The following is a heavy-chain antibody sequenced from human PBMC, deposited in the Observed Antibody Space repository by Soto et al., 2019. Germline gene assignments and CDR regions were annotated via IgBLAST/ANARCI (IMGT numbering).Heavy chain of an antibody. D-gene: IGHD3-16*02. CDR2: IYYSGST. V-gene: IGHV4-31*03. Sequence: QVQLQESGPGLVKPSQTLSLTCTVSGGSISSGGYYWSWIRQHPGKGLEWIGYIYYSGSTYYNPSLTSRVTISAGTPKNQFSLKLSSVTAADTAVYHCAREDFGYDYVWGSYRYGGFDYWGQGTLVTVSS. CDR1: GGSISSGGYY. CDR3: AREDFGYDYVWGSYRYGGFDY. J-gene: IGHJ4*02.